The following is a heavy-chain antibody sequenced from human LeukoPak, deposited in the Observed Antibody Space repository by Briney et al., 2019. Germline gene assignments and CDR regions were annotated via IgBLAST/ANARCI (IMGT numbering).Heavy chain of an antibody. D-gene: IGHD1-26*01. Sequence: GGSLRPSRAASGFTFSSYSMNWVRQAPGKGLEWVSSISSSSSYIYYADSVKGRFTISRDNAKNSLYLQMNSLRAEDTAVYYCARDWEVGATLDFAYWCEGTLVTVSS. V-gene: IGHV3-21*01. CDR3: ARDWEVGATLDFAY. CDR1: GFTFSSYS. CDR2: ISSSSSYI. J-gene: IGHJ4*02.